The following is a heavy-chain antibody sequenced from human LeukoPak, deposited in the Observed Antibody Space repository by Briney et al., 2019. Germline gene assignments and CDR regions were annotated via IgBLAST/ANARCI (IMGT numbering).Heavy chain of an antibody. CDR2: ISSTSTDI. J-gene: IGHJ4*02. CDR3: ARDHTAYDFWSGYLTYFDY. Sequence: PGGSLRLSCTASGFTFSNHGMNWVRQAPGKGLEWISYISSTSTDIYYVDSVKGRFTISRDNAKNSLYLQMNSLRPEDTAVYYCARDHTAYDFWSGYLTYFDYWGQGTLVTVSS. D-gene: IGHD3-3*01. V-gene: IGHV3-21*05. CDR1: GFTFSNHG.